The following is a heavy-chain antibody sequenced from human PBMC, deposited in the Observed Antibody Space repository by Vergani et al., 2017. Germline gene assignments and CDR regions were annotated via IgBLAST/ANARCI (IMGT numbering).Heavy chain of an antibody. J-gene: IGHJ6*02. CDR2: ISSSSSYI. CDR1: GFTFSSYS. CDR3: ARGGVTMVRGVIINYYYYGMDV. D-gene: IGHD3-10*01. Sequence: EVQLVESGGGLVKPGGSLILSCAASGFTFSSYSMNWVRQAPGKGLEWVSSISSSSSYIYYADSVKGRFTISRDNAKNSLYLQMNSLRAEDTAVYYCARGGVTMVRGVIINYYYYGMDVWGQGTTVTVSS. V-gene: IGHV3-21*01.